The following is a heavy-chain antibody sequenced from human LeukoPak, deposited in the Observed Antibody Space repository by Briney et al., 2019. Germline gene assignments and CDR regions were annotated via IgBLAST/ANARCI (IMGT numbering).Heavy chain of an antibody. CDR1: GFTFDDYA. Sequence: GGSLRLSCAASGFTFDDYAMHWVRHAPGKGLEWVSGISWNSGSIGYADSVKGRSTISRDNAKNSLYLQMNSLRAEDTALYYCAKGGSTFIAVAVLDYFDYWGQGTLVTVSS. CDR2: ISWNSGSI. V-gene: IGHV3-9*01. CDR3: AKGGSTFIAVAVLDYFDY. D-gene: IGHD6-19*01. J-gene: IGHJ4*02.